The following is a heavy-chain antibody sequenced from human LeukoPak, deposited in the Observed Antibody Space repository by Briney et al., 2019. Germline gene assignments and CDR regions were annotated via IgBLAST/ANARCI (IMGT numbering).Heavy chain of an antibody. V-gene: IGHV4-39*01. CDR1: GGSISSGGYY. J-gene: IGHJ6*03. Sequence: SETLSLTCTVSGGSISSGGYYWSWIRQHPGKGLEWIGYIYYSGSTYYNPSLKSRVTISVDTSKNQFSLKLSSVTAADTAVYYCARQRSEDSSSWFSYYYYYMDVWGKGTTVTVSS. CDR3: ARQRSEDSSSWFSYYYYYMDV. D-gene: IGHD6-13*01. CDR2: IYYSGST.